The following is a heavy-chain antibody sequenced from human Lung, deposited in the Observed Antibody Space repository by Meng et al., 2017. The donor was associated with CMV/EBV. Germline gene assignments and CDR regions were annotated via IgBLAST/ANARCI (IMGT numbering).Heavy chain of an antibody. V-gene: IGHV4-39*02. CDR3: ARRPPALTGNWFDP. D-gene: IGHD1-14*01. J-gene: IGHJ5*02. CDR1: GGSISSTSDY. CDR2: IYYSGTT. Sequence: GSLRLXXSVSGGSISSTSDYWGWIRQPPGKGLEWIGSIYYSGTTYYNPSLKSRVTVSVDTSKNHLSLTLSAVTAADTAVYYCARRPPALTGNWFDPWGQETXVTVSS.